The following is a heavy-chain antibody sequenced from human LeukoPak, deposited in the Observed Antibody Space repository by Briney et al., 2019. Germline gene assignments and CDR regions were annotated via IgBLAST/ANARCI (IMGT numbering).Heavy chain of an antibody. V-gene: IGHV1-18*04. D-gene: IGHD3-16*01. Sequence: VASVKVSCKASGDTFTSYGITWVRQAPGQGLEWMGWISTYNGNTNYAQNLQGRVTMTTDTSTSTAYMELRSLRSDDTAVYYCARGGRLGELFSPDYWGQGTLVTVSS. CDR1: GDTFTSYG. CDR3: ARGGRLGELFSPDY. CDR2: ISTYNGNT. J-gene: IGHJ4*02.